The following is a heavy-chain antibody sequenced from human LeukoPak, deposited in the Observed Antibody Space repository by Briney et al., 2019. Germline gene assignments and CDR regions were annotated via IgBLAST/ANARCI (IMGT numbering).Heavy chain of an antibody. Sequence: KPSGTLSLTCAVSGGSISSGNWWSWVRQPPGKGLEGTGEIHHSGSTNYNPSLKSRVTISVDNSKNQFSLKVRSVTAADTAVYYCASYISTPSRRNLDCWGQGTLVTVSS. D-gene: IGHD2-2*01. V-gene: IGHV4-4*02. CDR3: ASYISTPSRRNLDC. CDR1: GGSISSGNW. J-gene: IGHJ4*02. CDR2: IHHSGST.